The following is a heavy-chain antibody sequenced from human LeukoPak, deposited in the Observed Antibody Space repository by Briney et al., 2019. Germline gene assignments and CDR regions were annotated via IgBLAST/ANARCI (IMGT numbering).Heavy chain of an antibody. D-gene: IGHD6-13*01. CDR3: AGSSWASSPYYYYGMDV. J-gene: IGHJ6*02. CDR2: IYHSGST. CDR1: GGSISSSNW. Sequence: SGTLSLTCAVSGGSISSSNWWSWVRPPPGKGLEWIGEIYHSGSTNYNPSLKSRVTISVDKSKNQFSLKLSSVTAADTAVYYCAGSSWASSPYYYYGMDVWGQGTTVTVSS. V-gene: IGHV4-4*02.